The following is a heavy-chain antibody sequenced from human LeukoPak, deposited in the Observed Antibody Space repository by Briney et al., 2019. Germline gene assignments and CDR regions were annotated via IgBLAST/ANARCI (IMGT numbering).Heavy chain of an antibody. CDR1: GYTFTSYG. Sequence: ASVKVSCKASGYTFTSYGFSWVRQAPGQGLEWMGWINAYNGNTNYAQKLQVRVTMTTDTSTSTAYMELRSLRSDDTAVYYCARRQGTTLSFDYWGQGTLVTVSS. CDR3: ARRQGTTLSFDY. D-gene: IGHD1-1*01. CDR2: INAYNGNT. J-gene: IGHJ4*02. V-gene: IGHV1-18*01.